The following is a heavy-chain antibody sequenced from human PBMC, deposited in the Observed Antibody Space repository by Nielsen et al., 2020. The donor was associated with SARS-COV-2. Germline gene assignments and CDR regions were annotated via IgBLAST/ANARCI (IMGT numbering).Heavy chain of an antibody. J-gene: IGHJ4*02. CDR2: MNPNSGNT. V-gene: IGHV1-8*01. D-gene: IGHD3-3*01. Sequence: ASVKVSCKASGYTFTSYDINWVRQATGQGLEWMGWMNPNSGNTGYAQKFQGRVTMTRNTSISTAYMELSSLRSEGTAVYYCARGSKGPVYDFWSGYFYFDYWGQGTLVTVSS. CDR3: ARGSKGPVYDFWSGYFYFDY. CDR1: GYTFTSYD.